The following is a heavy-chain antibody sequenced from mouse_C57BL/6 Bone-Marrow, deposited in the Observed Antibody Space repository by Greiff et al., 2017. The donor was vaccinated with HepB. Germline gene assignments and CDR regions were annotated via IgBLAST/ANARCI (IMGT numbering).Heavy chain of an antibody. CDR3: ARHRGYYYGSSYYFDY. V-gene: IGHV5-6*01. D-gene: IGHD1-1*01. CDR1: GFTFSSYG. CDR2: ISSGGSYT. J-gene: IGHJ2*01. Sequence: EVKLMESGGDLVKPGGSLKLSCAASGFTFSSYGMSWVRQTPDKRLEWVATISSGGSYTYYPDSVKGRFTISRDNAKNTLYLQMSSLKSEDTAMYYCARHRGYYYGSSYYFDYWGQGTTLTVSS.